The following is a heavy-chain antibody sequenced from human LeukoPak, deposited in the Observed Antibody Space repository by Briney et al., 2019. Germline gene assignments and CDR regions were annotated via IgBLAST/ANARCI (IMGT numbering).Heavy chain of an antibody. V-gene: IGHV1-8*01. CDR1: GYTFTSYD. J-gene: IGHJ6*02. Sequence: ASVKVSCKASGYTFTSYDVNWVRQATGQGLEWMGWMNPNSGNTGYAQKFQGRVTMTRNTSISTAYVELSSLRSEDTAVYYCAREMATITGYYYGMDVWGQGTTVTVSS. CDR2: MNPNSGNT. CDR3: AREMATITGYYYGMDV. D-gene: IGHD5-24*01.